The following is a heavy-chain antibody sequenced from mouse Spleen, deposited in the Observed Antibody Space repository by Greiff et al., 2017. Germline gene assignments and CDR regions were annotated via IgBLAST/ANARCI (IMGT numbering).Heavy chain of an antibody. J-gene: IGHJ3*01. CDR3: ARHEAGIYYGDLGPFAY. CDR2: ISSGGGNT. D-gene: IGHD2-13*01. Sequence: DVMLVESGGGLVKPGGSLKLSCAASGFTFSSYTMSWVRQTPAKRLEWVATISSGGGNTYYPDSVKGRFTISRDNARNTLYLQMSSLRSEDTAMYYCARHEAGIYYGDLGPFAYWGQGTLVTVSA. CDR1: GFTFSSYT. V-gene: IGHV5-9*01.